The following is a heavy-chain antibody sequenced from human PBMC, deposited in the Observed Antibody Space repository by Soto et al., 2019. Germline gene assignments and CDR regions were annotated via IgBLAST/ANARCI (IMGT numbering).Heavy chain of an antibody. CDR1: GGSVSSTQC. J-gene: IGHJ5*02. V-gene: IGHV4-4*02. CDR2: SYHVGIT. D-gene: IGHD3-16*01. CDR3: ARAYYDTKGYSLDP. Sequence: SETLSLTCAVSGGSVSSTQCWTWVRQAPGKGLEWLGDSYHVGITKYNPALKSRVTMSVDKANNHFSLSLRSLTAADTAVYYCARAYYDTKGYSLDPWGLGTLVTVSS.